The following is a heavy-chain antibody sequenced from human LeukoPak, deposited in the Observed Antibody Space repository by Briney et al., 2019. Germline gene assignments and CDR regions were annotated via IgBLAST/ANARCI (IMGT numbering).Heavy chain of an antibody. CDR1: GGSFSGYY. Sequence: SETLSLTCAVYGGSFSGYYWSWIRQPPGKGLEWIGEINHSGSTNCNPSLRSRVTISVDTSKNQFSLKLSSVTAADTAVYYCARGPYGSGSYYNKRGWFDPWGQGTLVTVSS. J-gene: IGHJ5*02. V-gene: IGHV4-34*01. D-gene: IGHD3-10*01. CDR2: INHSGST. CDR3: ARGPYGSGSYYNKRGWFDP.